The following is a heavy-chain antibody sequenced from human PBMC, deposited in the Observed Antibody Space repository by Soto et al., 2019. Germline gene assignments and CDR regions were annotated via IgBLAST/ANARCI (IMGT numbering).Heavy chain of an antibody. CDR3: AHRVLRTVFGLVTTTAIYFDF. Sequence: QITLNESGPTQVKVRQTLTRTCTFSGFSLTTSGVGVGWIRQSPGKAPEWLALIYWDDDKRYSPSLKSRLTITKDTSKNQLVLTMADLDPADTATYYCAHRVLRTVFGLVTTTAIYFDFWGQGTPVAVSS. V-gene: IGHV2-5*02. CDR2: IYWDDDK. D-gene: IGHD3-3*01. J-gene: IGHJ4*02. CDR1: GFSLTTSGVG.